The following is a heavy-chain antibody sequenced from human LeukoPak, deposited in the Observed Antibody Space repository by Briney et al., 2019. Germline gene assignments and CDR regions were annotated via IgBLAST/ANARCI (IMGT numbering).Heavy chain of an antibody. V-gene: IGHV4-34*01. Sequence: KPSETLSLTCAVYGGSFSGYYWSWIRQPPGKGLEWIGEINHSGSTNYNPSLKSRVTISVDTSKNQSSLKLSSVTAAAPAVSYCARGSYGSGSYYPGGFDYWGQGTLVTVSS. D-gene: IGHD3-10*01. CDR1: GGSFSGYY. CDR3: ARGSYGSGSYYPGGFDY. J-gene: IGHJ4*02. CDR2: INHSGST.